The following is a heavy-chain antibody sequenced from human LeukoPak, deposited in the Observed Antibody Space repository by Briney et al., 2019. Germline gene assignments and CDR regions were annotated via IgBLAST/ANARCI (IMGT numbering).Heavy chain of an antibody. D-gene: IGHD5-12*01. CDR3: AREEATGYYFDY. J-gene: IGHJ4*02. CDR2: ISAYNGNT. CDR1: GYTFTSYG. Sequence: ASVKVSCKASGYTFTSYGISWVRQAPGQGLEWMGWISAYNGNTNYAQKLQGRVTMTTDTSTSTAYMELRSLRSDDTPVYYCAREEATGYYFDYWGQGTLVTVSS. V-gene: IGHV1-18*01.